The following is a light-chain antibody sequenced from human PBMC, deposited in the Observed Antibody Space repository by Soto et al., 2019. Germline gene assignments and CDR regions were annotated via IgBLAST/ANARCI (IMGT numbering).Light chain of an antibody. CDR3: QQYNNWPRT. Sequence: EIVMTQSPATLSVSPGERATLSCRASQPVSTNLAWYQQKPGQAPRLLIYSASTWASGIPARFSASGSGTEFTLTITSLQSEDFAVYYCQQYNNWPRTFGQGTKVEVK. V-gene: IGKV3-15*01. J-gene: IGKJ1*01. CDR1: QPVSTN. CDR2: SAS.